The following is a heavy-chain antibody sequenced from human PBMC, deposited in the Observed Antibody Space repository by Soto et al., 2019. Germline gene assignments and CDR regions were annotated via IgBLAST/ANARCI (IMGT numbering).Heavy chain of an antibody. CDR1: GYSFTSYW. J-gene: IGHJ3*02. V-gene: IGHV5-10-1*01. CDR3: ASKPAAVAGTGFYAFDI. CDR2: IDPSDSYT. Sequence: GESLKISCKGSGYSFTSYWISWVRQMPGKGLEWMGRIDPSDSYTNYSPSFQGHVTISADKSISTAYLQWSSLKASDTAMYYCASKPAAVAGTGFYAFDIWGQGTMVTVSS. D-gene: IGHD6-19*01.